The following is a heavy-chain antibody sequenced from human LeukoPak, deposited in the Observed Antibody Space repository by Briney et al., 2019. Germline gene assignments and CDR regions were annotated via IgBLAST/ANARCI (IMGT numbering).Heavy chain of an antibody. CDR3: ARDKLVGDSYFEY. CDR1: GFTFSSYS. V-gene: IGHV3-7*01. Sequence: PGGSLRLSCAASGFTFSSYSMNWVRQAPGKGLEWVANIKQDGGQIYYVDSVKGRFTISRDNAKNSLFLQMNILRAEDTAVYYCARDKLVGDSYFEYWGQGTLVTVSS. D-gene: IGHD1-26*01. CDR2: IKQDGGQI. J-gene: IGHJ4*02.